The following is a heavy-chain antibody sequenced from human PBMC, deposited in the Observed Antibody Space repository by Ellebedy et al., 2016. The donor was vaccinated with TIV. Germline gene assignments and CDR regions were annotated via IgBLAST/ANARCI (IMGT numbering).Heavy chain of an antibody. Sequence: GESLKISCEASGFTFSSYWMHWVRQGSGKGLVWVSRIHSDGSYTNYADSVKGRFTVSRDNAKTTLYLQINSLRAEDTAVYYCARDLPSDYYDSTGTFDYWGHGTLVTVSS. J-gene: IGHJ4*01. D-gene: IGHD3-22*01. CDR3: ARDLPSDYYDSTGTFDY. CDR2: IHSDGSYT. V-gene: IGHV3-74*01. CDR1: GFTFSSYW.